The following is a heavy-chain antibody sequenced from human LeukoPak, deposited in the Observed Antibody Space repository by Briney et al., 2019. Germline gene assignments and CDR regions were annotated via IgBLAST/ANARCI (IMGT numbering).Heavy chain of an antibody. J-gene: IGHJ4*02. Sequence: SQTLSLTCTVSGGSISSGGYYWSWIRQPPGKGLEWIGYIYHSGSTYYNPSLKSRVTISVDRSKNQFSLKLSSVTAADTAVYYCASSGYSYGQFDYWGQGTLVTVSS. D-gene: IGHD5-18*01. CDR3: ASSGYSYGQFDY. CDR2: IYHSGST. CDR1: GGSISSGGYY. V-gene: IGHV4-30-2*01.